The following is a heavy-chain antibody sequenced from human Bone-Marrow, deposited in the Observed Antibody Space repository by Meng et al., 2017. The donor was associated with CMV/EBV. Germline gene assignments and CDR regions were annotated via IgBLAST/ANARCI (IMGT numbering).Heavy chain of an antibody. CDR1: GFTFTSYA. Sequence: GESLKISCEASGFTFTSYAMTWVRQAPGKGLEWVSSLSWTAERTHYADSVKGRFTISRDNSKNTLYLQMNSLRAEDTAVYYCASWGRGMDVWGQGTTVTVSS. CDR2: LSWTAERT. CDR3: ASWGRGMDV. D-gene: IGHD3-16*01. J-gene: IGHJ6*02. V-gene: IGHV3-23*01.